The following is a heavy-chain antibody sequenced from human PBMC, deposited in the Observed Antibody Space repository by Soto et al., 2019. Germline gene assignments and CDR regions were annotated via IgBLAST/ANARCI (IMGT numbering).Heavy chain of an antibody. CDR2: IIPIFGTA. V-gene: IGHV1-69*12. J-gene: IGHJ6*01. Sequence: QVQLVQSGAEVKKPGSSVKVSCKASGGTFSSYAISWVRQAPGQGLEWMGGIIPIFGTANYAQKFQGRVTITADESTSTAYMELSSLRSEDTAVYYCARNDYGAYWTSYYYGMDVWGQGTTVTVSS. CDR1: GGTFSSYA. D-gene: IGHD4-17*01. CDR3: ARNDYGAYWTSYYYGMDV.